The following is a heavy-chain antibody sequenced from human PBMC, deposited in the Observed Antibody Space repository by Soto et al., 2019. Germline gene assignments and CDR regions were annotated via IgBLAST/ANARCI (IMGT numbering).Heavy chain of an antibody. V-gene: IGHV3-30-3*01. J-gene: IGHJ4*02. Sequence: QVQLVESGGGVVQPGRSLRLSCAASGFTFSSYAMHWVRQAPGKGLEWVAVISYDGSNKYYADSVKGRFTISRDNSKNTLYLQMNSLRAEDTAVYYCARDYDSMGYVATISGFAFGYWGQGTLVTVSS. CDR1: GFTFSSYA. CDR2: ISYDGSNK. D-gene: IGHD5-12*01. CDR3: ARDYDSMGYVATISGFAFGY.